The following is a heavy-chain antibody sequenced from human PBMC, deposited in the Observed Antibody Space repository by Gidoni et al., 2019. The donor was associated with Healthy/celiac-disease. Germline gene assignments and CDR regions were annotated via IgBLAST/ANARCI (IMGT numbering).Heavy chain of an antibody. J-gene: IGHJ4*02. CDR3: ARDGEHRGSSVNCYFDY. Sequence: QVQLVESGGGVVQPGRSLRLSCAASGCTFSSYGMHWVRQAPGKGLEWVAVIWYDGSNKYYADSVKGRFTISRDNSKNTLYLQMNSLRAEDTAVYYCARDGEHRGSSVNCYFDYWGQGPLVTVSS. D-gene: IGHD2-2*01. CDR1: GCTFSSYG. CDR2: IWYDGSNK. V-gene: IGHV3-33*01.